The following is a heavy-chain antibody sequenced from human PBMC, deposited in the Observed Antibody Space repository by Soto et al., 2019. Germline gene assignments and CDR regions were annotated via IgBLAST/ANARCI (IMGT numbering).Heavy chain of an antibody. J-gene: IGHJ5*02. V-gene: IGHV3-21*01. CDR3: ARGGRPERVNNWFDP. Sequence: GGSLRLSCAASGFTFSSYSMNWVRQAPGKGLEWVSSISSSSSYIYYADSVKGRFTISRDNAKNSLYLQMNSLRAEDTAVYYCARGGRPERVNNWFDPWGQGTLVTVSS. CDR1: GFTFSSYS. CDR2: ISSSSSYI. D-gene: IGHD1-1*01.